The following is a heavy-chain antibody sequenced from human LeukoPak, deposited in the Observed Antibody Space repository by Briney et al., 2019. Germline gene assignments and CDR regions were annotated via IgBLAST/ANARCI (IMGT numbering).Heavy chain of an antibody. CDR3: ASGGDYNLFDY. CDR1: GGSFSGYY. V-gene: IGHV4-34*01. D-gene: IGHD4-17*01. J-gene: IGHJ4*02. Sequence: SETLSLTCAVYGGSFSGYYWSWIRQPPGKGLEWIGEINHSGSTNYNPSLKSRVTISVDTSKNQFSLKLSSVTAADTAVYYCASGGDYNLFDYWGQGTLVTVSS. CDR2: INHSGST.